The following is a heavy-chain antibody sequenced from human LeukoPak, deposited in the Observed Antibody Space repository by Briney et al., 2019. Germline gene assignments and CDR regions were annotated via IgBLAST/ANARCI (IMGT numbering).Heavy chain of an antibody. CDR2: IHPNSGGT. D-gene: IGHD2-2*01. CDR1: GYTFTGYY. V-gene: IGHV1-2*02. Sequence: GASVKVSCKASGYTFTGYYMHWVRQAPGQGLEWMGWIHPNSGGTNYAQSLQGRVTMTRDRSISTAYMELNRLTSDDTAVYYCARDPLSNSWYYFDYWGQGTLVTVSS. CDR3: ARDPLSNSWYYFDY. J-gene: IGHJ4*02.